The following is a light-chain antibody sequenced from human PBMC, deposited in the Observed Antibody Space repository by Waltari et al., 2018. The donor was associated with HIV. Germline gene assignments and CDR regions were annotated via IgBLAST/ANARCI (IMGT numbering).Light chain of an antibody. CDR3: AAWDDSLKGGA. CDR1: TSNIGGNT. J-gene: IGLJ1*01. V-gene: IGLV1-44*01. CDR2: SNN. Sequence: QPPSASGTPGQRVTISCSGSTSNIGGNTVSWYQQLPGTAPKLLIYSNNQRPSGVPDRFSGSTSGTSASLVISGLQSEDEADYYCAAWDDSLKGGAFGPGTKVTVL.